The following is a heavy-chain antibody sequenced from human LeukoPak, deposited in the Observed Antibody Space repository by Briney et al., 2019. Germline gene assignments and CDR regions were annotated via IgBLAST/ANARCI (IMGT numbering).Heavy chain of an antibody. J-gene: IGHJ4*02. D-gene: IGHD4-17*01. CDR2: ISYDGSNK. CDR3: AKDRYGDYYFDY. CDR1: GFTFSSYG. V-gene: IGHV3-30*18. Sequence: GGSLRLSCAASGFTFSSYGMHWVRQAPGKGLEWVAVISYDGSNKYYADSVKGRFTISRDNSKNTLYLQMNSLRAEDTAVYYCAKDRYGDYYFDYWGQGTLVTVSS.